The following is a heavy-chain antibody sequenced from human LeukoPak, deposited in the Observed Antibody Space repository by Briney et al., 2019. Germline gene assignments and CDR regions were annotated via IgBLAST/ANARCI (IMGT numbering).Heavy chain of an antibody. D-gene: IGHD4-17*01. V-gene: IGHV1-2*02. CDR2: INPNSGGT. Sequence: ASVKVSCKASGYTFTGYYMHWVRQAPGQGLEWMGWINPNSGGTNYAQKFQGRVTMTRDTSISTAYMELSRLRSDDTAVYYCARSSVTTGLFDYWGQGTLVTVSS. J-gene: IGHJ4*02. CDR1: GYTFTGYY. CDR3: ARSSVTTGLFDY.